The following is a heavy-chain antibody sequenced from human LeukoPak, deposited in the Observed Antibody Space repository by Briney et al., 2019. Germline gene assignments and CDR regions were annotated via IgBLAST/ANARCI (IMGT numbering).Heavy chain of an antibody. D-gene: IGHD2-15*01. CDR3: ARAGCSGGSCYSYYFDY. V-gene: IGHV3-21*01. J-gene: IGHJ4*02. CDR1: GFTFSSYS. CDR2: ISSSSYI. Sequence: PGGSLRLSCAASGFTFSSYSMNWVRQAPGKGLEWVSSISSSSYIYYADSVKGRFTISRDNAKNSLYLQMNSLRAEDTAAYYCARAGCSGGSCYSYYFDYWGQGTLVTVSS.